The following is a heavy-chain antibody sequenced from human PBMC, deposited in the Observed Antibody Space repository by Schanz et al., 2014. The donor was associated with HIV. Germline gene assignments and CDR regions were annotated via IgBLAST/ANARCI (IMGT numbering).Heavy chain of an antibody. CDR3: ARGYCSGGTGYSGDY. Sequence: QVRLVQSGAEVRKPGSSVTVSCKTSGGTFNNYALNWVRQAPGQGLEWMGWISAYNGNTNYAQKLQGRVTMTTDTSTSTAYMDLRSLRSDDTAVYYCARGYCSGGTGYSGDYWGQGTLVTVSS. D-gene: IGHD2-15*01. CDR2: ISAYNGNT. CDR1: GGTFNNYA. J-gene: IGHJ4*02. V-gene: IGHV1-18*01.